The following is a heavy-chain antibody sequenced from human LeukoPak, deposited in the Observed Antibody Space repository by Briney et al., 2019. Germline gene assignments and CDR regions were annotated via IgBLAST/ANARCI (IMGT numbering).Heavy chain of an antibody. CDR3: SRGAVPPDY. Sequence: PGGSLRLSCTASGFTFRSYALTWVRQAPGMGPEWVGFISSTAYGGTAEYAASVRGRFTIPRDDSKSIAFLQMNSLKTEDTAMYYCSRGAVPPDYWGQGTLVTVSS. CDR2: ISSTAYGGTA. D-gene: IGHD4-17*01. CDR1: GFTFRSYA. V-gene: IGHV3-49*04. J-gene: IGHJ4*02.